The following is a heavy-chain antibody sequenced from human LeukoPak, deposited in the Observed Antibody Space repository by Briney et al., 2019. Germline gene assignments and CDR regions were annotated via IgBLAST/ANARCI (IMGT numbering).Heavy chain of an antibody. J-gene: IGHJ6*03. CDR3: ARGSRYCSSTGCYDYYYYYMDV. CDR1: GYTFTLYY. Sequence: AAVKVSCKASGYTFTLYYMHWVRQAPAQGQEWMGWINPNKGGTNYAQKFQGRVTIPRETCISTAYMELSRLRSDDTVVYYCARGSRYCSSTGCYDYYYYYMDVWGKGTTVTVS. V-gene: IGHV1-2*02. CDR2: INPNKGGT. D-gene: IGHD2-2*01.